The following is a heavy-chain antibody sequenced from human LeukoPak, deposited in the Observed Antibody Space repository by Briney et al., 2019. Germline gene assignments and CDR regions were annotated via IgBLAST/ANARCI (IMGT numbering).Heavy chain of an antibody. V-gene: IGHV1-2*02. CDR3: ARANSNYASY. D-gene: IGHD4/OR15-4a*01. CDR1: GYTFTAYY. Sequence: ASVKVSCKASGYTFTAYYIHWVGQAPGQGLEWMGWKNPNSGGTKYAQKFRGRLTMTRDTSISTATMDLSGLRSDDTAVYYCARANSNYASYWGEGNLVIVSS. CDR2: KNPNSGGT. J-gene: IGHJ4*02.